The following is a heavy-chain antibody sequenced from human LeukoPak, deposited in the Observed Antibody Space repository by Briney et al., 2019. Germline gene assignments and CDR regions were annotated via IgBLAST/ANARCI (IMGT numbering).Heavy chain of an antibody. CDR1: GFTFINAW. CDR3: TTVKEANDAFDI. J-gene: IGHJ3*02. Sequence: GGSLRLSCSASGFTFINAWMTWVRQAPGKGLEWVGRIKSNTDGGTTDYAAPVKGRFTISRDDSKNTLNLQMNSLTTEDTAVYYCTTVKEANDAFDIWGQGTMVTVSS. V-gene: IGHV3-15*01. CDR2: IKSNTDGGTT.